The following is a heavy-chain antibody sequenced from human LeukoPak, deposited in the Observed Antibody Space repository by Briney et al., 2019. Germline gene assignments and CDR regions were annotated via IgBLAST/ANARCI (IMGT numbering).Heavy chain of an antibody. CDR1: GGSFSGYY. D-gene: IGHD3-10*01. CDR2: INHSGST. CDR3: ARRGRVRGVIIDY. V-gene: IGHV4-34*01. J-gene: IGHJ4*02. Sequence: PSETLSLTCAVYGGSFSGYYWSWIRQPPGKGLEWIGEINHSGSTNYNPSLKSRVTISVDTSKNQFSLKLSSVTAADTAVYYCARRGRVRGVIIDYWGQGTLVTVSS.